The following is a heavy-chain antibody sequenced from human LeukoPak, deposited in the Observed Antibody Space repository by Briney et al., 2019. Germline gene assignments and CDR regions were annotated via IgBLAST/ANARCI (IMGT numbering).Heavy chain of an antibody. D-gene: IGHD3-10*01. CDR3: AGIWFGEF. Sequence: SETLSLTCAVYGGSFSGYYWSWIRQPPGKGLEWIGEINHSGSTNYNPPLKSRVTISVDTSKNQFSLKLSSVTAADTAVYYCAGIWFGEFWGQGTLVTVSS. V-gene: IGHV4-34*01. CDR1: GGSFSGYY. J-gene: IGHJ4*02. CDR2: INHSGST.